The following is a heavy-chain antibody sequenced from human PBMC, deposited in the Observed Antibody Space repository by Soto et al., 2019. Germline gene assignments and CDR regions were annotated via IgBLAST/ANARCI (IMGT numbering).Heavy chain of an antibody. CDR2: IWYDGSNK. V-gene: IGHV3-33*01. CDR3: ARGSPPDY. Sequence: QVQLVKSGGGVVQAGRSLRLSCAASGFTFSSYGMHWVRQAPGKGLEWVTVIWYDGSNKHYADSVKGRFTISRDNSKNMVSLQMSSLRVEDTAVYYCARGSPPDYWGQGTLVTVSS. J-gene: IGHJ4*02. CDR1: GFTFSSYG.